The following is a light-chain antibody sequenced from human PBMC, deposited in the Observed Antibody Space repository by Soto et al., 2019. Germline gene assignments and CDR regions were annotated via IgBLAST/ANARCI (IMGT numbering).Light chain of an antibody. CDR2: GAS. Sequence: EIVMTQSPATLSVSPGERVTLSCRASQNVNINLAWYQQRPGQAPRVLLYGASNRASGIPDWFNGSGSGTDFTLTFSSLEPNDFAFYFCQQYKDWPPLTFGGGTRVEIK. J-gene: IGKJ4*01. CDR3: QQYKDWPPLT. CDR1: QNVNIN. V-gene: IGKV3D-15*01.